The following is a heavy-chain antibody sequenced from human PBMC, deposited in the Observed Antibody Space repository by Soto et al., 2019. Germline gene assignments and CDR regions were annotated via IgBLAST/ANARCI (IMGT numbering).Heavy chain of an antibody. CDR2: INPSGGST. CDR1: GYTFTSYY. CDR3: ARGGPATVTSRGWFDP. D-gene: IGHD4-17*01. Sequence: QVQLVQSGAEVKKPGASVKVSCKASGYTFTSYYMHWVRQAPGQGLEWMGIINPSGGSTSYAQKFQGRVTMTRDTSTSTVYMELSSLRSEDTAVYYCARGGPATVTSRGWFDPWGQGTLVTVSS. J-gene: IGHJ5*02. V-gene: IGHV1-46*01.